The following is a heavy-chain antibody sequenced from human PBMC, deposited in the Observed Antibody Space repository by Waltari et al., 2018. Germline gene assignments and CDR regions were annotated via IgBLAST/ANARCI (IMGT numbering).Heavy chain of an antibody. D-gene: IGHD6-13*01. CDR3: AIPSYSSSWYSFDY. CDR2: MNPNSGNT. V-gene: IGHV1-8*01. J-gene: IGHJ4*02. CDR1: GYPFTSSD. Sequence: QVQLVQSGAEVKKPAASVKVSFKASGYPFTSSDINWVRHAPGQGLEWMGWMNPNSGNTGYAQKFQGRVTMTRNTSRSTAYMELSSLRSEDTAVYYCAIPSYSSSWYSFDYWGQGTLVTVSS.